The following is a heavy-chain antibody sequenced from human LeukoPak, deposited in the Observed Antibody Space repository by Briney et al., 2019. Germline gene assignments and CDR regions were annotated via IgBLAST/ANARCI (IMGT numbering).Heavy chain of an antibody. D-gene: IGHD5-18*01. CDR1: GYTFTGYY. V-gene: IGHV1-2*02. Sequence: ASVKVSCKASGYTFTGYYMHRVRQAPGQGLEWMGWINPNSGGTNYAQEFQGRVTMTRDTSISTAYMELSRLRSDDTAVYYCARDIVMVTYWFDPWGQGTLVTVSS. J-gene: IGHJ5*02. CDR3: ARDIVMVTYWFDP. CDR2: INPNSGGT.